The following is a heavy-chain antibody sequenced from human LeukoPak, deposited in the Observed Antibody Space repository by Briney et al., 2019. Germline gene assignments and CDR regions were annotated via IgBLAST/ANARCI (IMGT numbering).Heavy chain of an antibody. J-gene: IGHJ4*02. V-gene: IGHV4-59*08. CDR2: IYNSGST. CDR3: ARRATTGPPYYLDY. D-gene: IGHD1-26*01. Sequence: SETLSLTCTVSGGSISSYYWTWIRQPPGKGLEWIGYIYNSGSTNYNPSLKSRVSMSVDTSKNQISLKLTSVTATDTAVYYCARRATTGPPYYLDYSCQGTLVNVSS. CDR1: GGSISSYY.